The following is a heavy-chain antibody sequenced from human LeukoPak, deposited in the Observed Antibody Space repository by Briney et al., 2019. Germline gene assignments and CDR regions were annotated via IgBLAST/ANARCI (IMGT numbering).Heavy chain of an antibody. V-gene: IGHV4-38-2*02. Sequence: SETLSLTCTVSGYSISSGYYWGWIRQPPGKGPEWIGTIYHSGSTYYNPSLKSRVTISVDTSRNQFSLKLSSVTAADTAVYYCARVSSDIVATGDYWGQGTLVTVSS. CDR3: ARVSSDIVATGDY. J-gene: IGHJ4*02. CDR1: GYSISSGYY. D-gene: IGHD5-12*01. CDR2: IYHSGST.